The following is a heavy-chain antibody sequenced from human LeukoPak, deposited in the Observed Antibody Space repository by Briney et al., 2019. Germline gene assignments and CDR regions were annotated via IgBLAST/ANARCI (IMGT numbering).Heavy chain of an antibody. CDR3: ARDGVFGVVMSPGNYYYYGMDV. V-gene: IGHV3-48*04. J-gene: IGHJ6*02. CDR1: GFTFSSYG. D-gene: IGHD3-3*01. Sequence: PGGSLRLSCAASGFTFSSYGMHWVRQAPGKGLEWVSYISSSGSTIYYADSVKGRFTISRDNAKNSLYLQMNSLRAEDTAVYYCARDGVFGVVMSPGNYYYYGMDVWGQGTTVTVSS. CDR2: ISSSGSTI.